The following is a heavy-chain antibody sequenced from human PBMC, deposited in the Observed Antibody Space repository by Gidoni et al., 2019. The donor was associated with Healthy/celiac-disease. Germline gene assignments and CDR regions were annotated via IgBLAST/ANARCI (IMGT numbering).Heavy chain of an antibody. Sequence: QVQLVESGGGVVQPGRSLRLSCAASGFTFSSYGMPWVRQAPGKGLEWVAVIWYDGSNKYYADSVKGRFTISRDNSKNTLYLQMNSLRAEDTAVYYCARDRVYSYGSEYYFDYWGQGTLVTVSS. CDR2: IWYDGSNK. D-gene: IGHD5-18*01. CDR3: ARDRVYSYGSEYYFDY. CDR1: GFTFSSYG. V-gene: IGHV3-33*01. J-gene: IGHJ4*02.